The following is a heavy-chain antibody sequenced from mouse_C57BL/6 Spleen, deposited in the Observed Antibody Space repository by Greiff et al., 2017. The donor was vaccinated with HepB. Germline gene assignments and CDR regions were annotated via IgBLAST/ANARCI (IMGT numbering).Heavy chain of an antibody. J-gene: IGHJ1*03. V-gene: IGHV1-69*01. Sequence: VQLQQPGAELVMPGASVKLSCKASGYTFTSYWMHWVKQRTGQGLEWIGEIDPSDSYTNYNQKFKGKSTLTVDKSSSTSYMQLSSLTSEDSAVYYCARTHYFDVWGTGTTVTVSS. CDR1: GYTFTSYW. CDR3: ARTHYFDV. CDR2: IDPSDSYT.